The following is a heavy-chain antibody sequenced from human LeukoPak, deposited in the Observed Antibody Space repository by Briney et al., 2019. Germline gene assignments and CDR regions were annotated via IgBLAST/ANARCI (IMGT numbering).Heavy chain of an antibody. CDR3: ALDPPTYYYYMDV. J-gene: IGHJ6*03. CDR1: GFTFSSYW. Sequence: GGSLRLSCAASGFTFSSYWMSWVRQAPGKGLEWVVNIKQDGSEKYYVDSVKGRFTISRDNAKNSLYLQMNSLRAEDTAVYYCALDPPTYYYYMDVWGKGTTVTVSS. D-gene: IGHD1-1*01. V-gene: IGHV3-7*01. CDR2: IKQDGSEK.